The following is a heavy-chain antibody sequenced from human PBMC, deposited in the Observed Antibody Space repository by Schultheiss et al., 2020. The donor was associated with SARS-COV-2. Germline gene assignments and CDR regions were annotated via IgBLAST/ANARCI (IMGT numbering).Heavy chain of an antibody. Sequence: GGSLRLSCAASGFTFSDYEMNWVRQAPGKGLEWVSYISSSGSTIYYADSVKGRFTISRDNAKNSLYLQMNSLRAEDTAVYYCARERMTYYDFWSGYGYYYGMDVWGQGTTVTVSS. J-gene: IGHJ6*02. CDR1: GFTFSDYE. V-gene: IGHV3-48*03. CDR2: ISSSGSTI. CDR3: ARERMTYYDFWSGYGYYYGMDV. D-gene: IGHD3-3*01.